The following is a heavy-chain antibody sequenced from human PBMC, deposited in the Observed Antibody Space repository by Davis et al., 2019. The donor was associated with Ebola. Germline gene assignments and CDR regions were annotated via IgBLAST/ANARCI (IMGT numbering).Heavy chain of an antibody. Sequence: PAGSLTLSCAVSGFTFSSYWMSWVRQAPGKGLEWVANIKQDGSEKYYVDSVKGRFTNSRDNAKNSLHLQMNSLMAEDTAVYYCARDRQTYYVILTGYFWEVYYGMDVWGQGTTVTVSS. V-gene: IGHV3-7*01. CDR1: GFTFSSYW. D-gene: IGHD3-9*01. J-gene: IGHJ6*02. CDR3: ARDRQTYYVILTGYFWEVYYGMDV. CDR2: IKQDGSEK.